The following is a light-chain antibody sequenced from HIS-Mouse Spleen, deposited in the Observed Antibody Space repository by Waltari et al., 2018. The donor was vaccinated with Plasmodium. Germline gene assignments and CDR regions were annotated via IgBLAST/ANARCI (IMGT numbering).Light chain of an antibody. V-gene: IGKV1-5*03. Sequence: IQMTQSPSTLSASVGDRVTITCRASQSISSWLAWYPQKPGKARKLLIYKASSLESGVPSRFSGSGSGTEFTLTISSLQPDDFATYYCQQYNSYSWTFGQGTKVEIK. CDR1: QSISSW. CDR3: QQYNSYSWT. J-gene: IGKJ1*01. CDR2: KAS.